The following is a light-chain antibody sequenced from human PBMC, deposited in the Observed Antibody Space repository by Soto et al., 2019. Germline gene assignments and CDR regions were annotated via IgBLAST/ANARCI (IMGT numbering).Light chain of an antibody. CDR3: QQRSNWPLYT. CDR2: DAS. Sequence: EIVLTQSPATLSLSPGERATLSCRASQSVSSYLAWYQQKPGQAPRLLIYDASNRATGIPARFSGSGSGTDFTLTISSLEPEDFAVYYCQQRSNWPLYTFGQGTKLDLK. CDR1: QSVSSY. V-gene: IGKV3-11*01. J-gene: IGKJ2*01.